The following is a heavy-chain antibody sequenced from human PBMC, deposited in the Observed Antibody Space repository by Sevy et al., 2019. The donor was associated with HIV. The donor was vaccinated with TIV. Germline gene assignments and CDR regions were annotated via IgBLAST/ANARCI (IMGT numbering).Heavy chain of an antibody. J-gene: IGHJ4*02. CDR3: ASWYTSGTKAVDY. V-gene: IGHV3-74*01. Sequence: GGSLRLSCAASGFTFSNYWMHWVRQAPGKGLVWVSPINSDGTVTSYADSVRGRFTISRDNAKNTLYLQMNSLRVEDTAVYYCASWYTSGTKAVDYWGQGTLVTVSS. D-gene: IGHD6-19*01. CDR1: GFTFSNYW. CDR2: INSDGTVT.